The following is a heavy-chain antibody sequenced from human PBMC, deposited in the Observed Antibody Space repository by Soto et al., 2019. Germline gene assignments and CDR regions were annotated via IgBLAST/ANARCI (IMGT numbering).Heavy chain of an antibody. J-gene: IGHJ4*02. CDR3: ARSHQGY. CDR1: GGSISSGDYY. V-gene: IGHV4-30-4*01. Sequence: SETLSLTCTVSGGSISSGDYYWSWIRQPQGKGLEWIGFIYYSGRTYYNPSLKSRVSISVDTSKNQFSLKLSSVTAADTAVYYCARSHQGYWGKGTLVTVSS. CDR2: IYYSGRT.